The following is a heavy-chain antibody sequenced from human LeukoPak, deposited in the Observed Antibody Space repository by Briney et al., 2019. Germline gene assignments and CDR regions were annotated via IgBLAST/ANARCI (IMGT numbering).Heavy chain of an antibody. Sequence: SETLSLTCTVSGGSISSGDYYWSWIRQPPGKGPEWIGYIYYSGSTYYNPSLKSRVTISVDTSKDQFSLKLSSVTAADTAVYYCARRPDCSSTSCYHWFDPWGQGTLVTVSS. V-gene: IGHV4-30-4*01. D-gene: IGHD2-2*01. CDR1: GGSISSGDYY. J-gene: IGHJ5*02. CDR2: IYYSGST. CDR3: ARRPDCSSTSCYHWFDP.